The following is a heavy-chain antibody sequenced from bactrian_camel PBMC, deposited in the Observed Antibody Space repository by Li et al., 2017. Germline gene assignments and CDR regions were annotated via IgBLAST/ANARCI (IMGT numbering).Heavy chain of an antibody. Sequence: VQLVESGRGSVQAGGSLRLSCAASGRSYCMGWFRQAPGKEREGVAAIWNAGSSTYYASFVKGRFTISQDNTTKTVYLQMNSLELQDTALYYCAAGPLFGSWYRASNYNYWGQGTQVTVS. J-gene: IGHJ4*01. CDR3: AAGPLFGSWYRASNYNY. CDR1: GRSYC. D-gene: IGHD6*01. CDR2: IWNAGSST. V-gene: IGHV3-3*01.